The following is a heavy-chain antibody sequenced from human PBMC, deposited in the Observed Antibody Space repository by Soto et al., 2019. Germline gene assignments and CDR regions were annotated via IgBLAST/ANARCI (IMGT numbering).Heavy chain of an antibody. CDR2: INHSGST. D-gene: IGHD3-3*01. V-gene: IGHV4-34*01. Sequence: PSETLSLTCAVYGGSFSGYYWSWIRQPPGKGLEWIGEINHSGSTNYNPSLKSRVTISVDTSKNQFSLKLSSVTAADTAVYYCARGATIFGVVIMGHDYWGQGTLVTVSS. CDR3: ARGATIFGVVIMGHDY. J-gene: IGHJ4*02. CDR1: GGSFSGYY.